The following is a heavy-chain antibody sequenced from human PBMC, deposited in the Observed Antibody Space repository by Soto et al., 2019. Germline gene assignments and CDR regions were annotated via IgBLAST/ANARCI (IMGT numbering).Heavy chain of an antibody. CDR3: ARHFSTVTTETTWLDP. V-gene: IGHV4-39*01. CDR1: GGYLSSSSYY. CDR2: IYYSGST. D-gene: IGHD4-17*01. J-gene: IGHJ5*02. Sequence: PETLFLTCTVSGGYLSSSSYYWRWLRQPPGKGLEWIGSIYYSGSTYYNPSLKSRVTISVDTSKNQFSLKLSSVTAADTAVYYCARHFSTVTTETTWLDPWGQGTLVTVSS.